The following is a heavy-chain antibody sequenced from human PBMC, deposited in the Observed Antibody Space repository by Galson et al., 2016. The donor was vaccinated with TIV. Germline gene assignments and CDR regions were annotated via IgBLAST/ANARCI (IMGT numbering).Heavy chain of an antibody. D-gene: IGHD2-21*02. CDR3: ARMVYGDYPPRIYYDS. CDR2: IDWDDDI. V-gene: IGHV2-70*11. Sequence: PALVKPTQTLTLTCTFSGFSLSTNEMCVGWIRRPPGKALEWLARIDWDDDIYYNTSLKTRLTISKDTSKNQVVFKMTNVDPTDTGTYYCARMVYGDYPPRIYYDSGGQGALVTVSA. CDR1: GFSLSTNEMC. J-gene: IGHJ4*02.